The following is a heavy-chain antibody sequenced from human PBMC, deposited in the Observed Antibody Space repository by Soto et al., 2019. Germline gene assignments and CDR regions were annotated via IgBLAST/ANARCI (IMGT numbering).Heavy chain of an antibody. J-gene: IGHJ4*02. CDR2: ISGSGGST. CDR3: AKVGKRQQHEPRPPN. D-gene: IGHD6-13*01. V-gene: IGHV3-23*01. CDR1: GFTFSSYG. Sequence: PGGSLRLSCAASGFTFSSYGMSWVRQAPGKGLKWVSAISGSGGSTYYADSVKGRFTISRDNSKNTLYLQMNSLRAEDTAVYYCAKVGKRQQHEPRPPNGVQGTLVTVSP.